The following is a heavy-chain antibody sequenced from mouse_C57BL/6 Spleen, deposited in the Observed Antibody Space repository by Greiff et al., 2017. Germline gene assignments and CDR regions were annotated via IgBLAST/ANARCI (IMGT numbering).Heavy chain of an antibody. V-gene: IGHV1-50*01. Sequence: VQLQQSGAELVKPGASVKLSCKASGYTFTSYWMQWVNQRPGQGLEWIGEIDPSDSYTNYTPKFKGKATLTVNTSSSTAYMQLSRLTSGDSAVYYCARSGNSGTADGGQGTLVTVSA. CDR1: GYTFTSYW. CDR3: ARSGNSGTAD. J-gene: IGHJ3*01. CDR2: IDPSDSYT. D-gene: IGHD4-1*01.